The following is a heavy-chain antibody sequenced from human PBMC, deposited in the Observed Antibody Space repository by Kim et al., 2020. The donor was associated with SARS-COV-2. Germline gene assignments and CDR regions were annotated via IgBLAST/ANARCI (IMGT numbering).Heavy chain of an antibody. V-gene: IGHV3-11*05. D-gene: IGHD3-3*01. Sequence: GGSLRLSCAASGFTFSDYYMSWIRQAPGKGLEWVSYISSSSSYTNYADSVKGRFTISRDNAKNSLYLQMNSLSAEDTAVYYCARDQGPYYDFWSGYYKAYYYYGMDVWGQGTTVTVSS. J-gene: IGHJ6*02. CDR2: ISSSSSYT. CDR1: GFTFSDYY. CDR3: ARDQGPYYDFWSGYYKAYYYYGMDV.